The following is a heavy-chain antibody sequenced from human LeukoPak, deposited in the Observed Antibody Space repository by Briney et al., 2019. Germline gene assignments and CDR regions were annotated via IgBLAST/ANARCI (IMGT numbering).Heavy chain of an antibody. CDR2: INHSGST. CDR1: GGSFSGYY. V-gene: IGHV4-34*01. D-gene: IGHD2-15*01. J-gene: IGHJ4*02. Sequence: SETLSLTCAVYGGSFSGYYWSWIRQPPGKGLEWIGEINHSGSTNYNPSLKSRVTISVDTSKNQFSLKPSSVTAADTAVYYCARGYCSGGSCYSARRAYFDYWGQGTLVTVSS. CDR3: ARGYCSGGSCYSARRAYFDY.